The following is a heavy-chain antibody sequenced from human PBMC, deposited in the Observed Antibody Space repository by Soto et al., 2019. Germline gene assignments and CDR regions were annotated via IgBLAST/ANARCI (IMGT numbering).Heavy chain of an antibody. V-gene: IGHV1-69*01. D-gene: IGHD1-26*01. CDR3: ARGSEGYNVGAGD. J-gene: IGHJ4*02. CDR1: GGGNLRDYR. CDR2: IIPKLGSA. Sequence: QVQLVQSGAEVKEPGSSVKVSCKASGGGNLRDYRTTWVRRAPGQGLEWMGGIIPKLGSANYAQKFQGRVTITADESTNIVYMELRSLRSDDTAVYYFARGSEGYNVGAGDWGQGTPVTVSS.